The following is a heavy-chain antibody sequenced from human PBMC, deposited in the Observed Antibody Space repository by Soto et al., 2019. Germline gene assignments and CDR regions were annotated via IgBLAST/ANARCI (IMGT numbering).Heavy chain of an antibody. CDR1: RGGVGSYV. D-gene: IGHD5-12*01. J-gene: IGHJ5*02. V-gene: IGHV1-69*06. CDR2: IIPIFGTT. Sequence: VAVPWKAWRGGVGSYVLTSVHPETHKGLEWVGRIIPIFGTTNYAQNLQGRVTISADKSTLTSYMELHSLTSDDTALYYGARDRTDSGYYTNWLDPWGQGTQVPVSS. CDR3: ARDRTDSGYYTNWLDP.